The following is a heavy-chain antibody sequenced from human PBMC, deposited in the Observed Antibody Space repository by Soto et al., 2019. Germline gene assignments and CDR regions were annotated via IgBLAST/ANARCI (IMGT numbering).Heavy chain of an antibody. CDR1: GFTFSSYG. CDR2: ISYDGSNK. Sequence: GGSLRLSCAASGFTFSSYGMHWVRQAPGKGLEWVAVISYDGSNKYYADSVKGRFTISRDNSKNTLYLQMNSLRAEDTAVYYCAKDRSYYGSGSYYNPWYYYYGMDVWGQGTTVTVSS. V-gene: IGHV3-30*18. D-gene: IGHD3-10*01. CDR3: AKDRSYYGSGSYYNPWYYYYGMDV. J-gene: IGHJ6*02.